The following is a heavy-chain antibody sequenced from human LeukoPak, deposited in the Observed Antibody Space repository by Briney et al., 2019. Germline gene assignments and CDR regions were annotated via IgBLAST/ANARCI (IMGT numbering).Heavy chain of an antibody. V-gene: IGHV1-8*01. J-gene: IGHJ5*02. CDR3: ARIFVDSSGYFYYWFDP. D-gene: IGHD3-22*01. CDR1: GYSFTTYD. Sequence: GASVKVSCKASGYSFTTYDINWVRQAPGQGLEGMGWMNPNSGNAGYAQKFQGRVTMTRNTSITTAYMELSSLRSEDTAVYDCARIFVDSSGYFYYWFDPWGQGTLVTVSS. CDR2: MNPNSGNA.